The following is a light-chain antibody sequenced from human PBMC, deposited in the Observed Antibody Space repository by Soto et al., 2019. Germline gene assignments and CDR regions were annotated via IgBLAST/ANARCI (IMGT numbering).Light chain of an antibody. J-gene: IGKJ4*01. CDR2: RAS. CDR1: QSVSNNY. Sequence: EIVLMQSPGTLSLSPGERATLSCRASQSVSNNYVAWYQQKPGQAPRLLIARASSRATGIPDRFSDSGSGTDFTLTISRLETEDFAVYYCQQYGSSPPLTFGGGTKVEIK. CDR3: QQYGSSPPLT. V-gene: IGKV3-20*01.